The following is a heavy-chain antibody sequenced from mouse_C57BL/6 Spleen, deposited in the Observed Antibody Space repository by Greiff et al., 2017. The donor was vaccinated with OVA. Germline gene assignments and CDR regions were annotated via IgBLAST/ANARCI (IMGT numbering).Heavy chain of an antibody. CDR2: IRSKSNNYAT. CDR3: VRGHYGGDYFDY. J-gene: IGHJ2*01. V-gene: IGHV10-1*01. Sequence: VQLQQSGGGLVQPKGSLKLSCAASGFSFNTYAMNWVRQAPGKGLEWVARIRSKSNNYATYYADSVKDRFTISRDDSESMLYLQMNNLKTEDTAMYYCVRGHYGGDYFDYWGQGTTLTVSS. D-gene: IGHD1-2*01. CDR1: GFSFNTYA.